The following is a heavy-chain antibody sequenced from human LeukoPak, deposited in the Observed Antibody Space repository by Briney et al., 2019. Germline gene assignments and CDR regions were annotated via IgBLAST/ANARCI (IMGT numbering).Heavy chain of an antibody. D-gene: IGHD6-13*01. CDR3: AKCLGEQQLVSLFDY. CDR1: GFTFSNNW. CDR2: VKKDESEK. Sequence: GGSLRLSCAASGFTFSNNWMTWVRQAPGRGLEWVASVKKDESEKYYVDSVKGRFTISRDNAKNSLYLQMNSLRVEDTAVYYCAKCLGEQQLVSLFDYWGQGTLVTVSS. V-gene: IGHV3-7*03. J-gene: IGHJ4*02.